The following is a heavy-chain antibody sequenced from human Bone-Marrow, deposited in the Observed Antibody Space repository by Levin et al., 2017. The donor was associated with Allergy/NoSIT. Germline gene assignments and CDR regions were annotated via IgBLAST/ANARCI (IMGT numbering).Heavy chain of an antibody. Sequence: SETLSLTCAVSGGSISSGGYSWSWIRQPPGKGLEWIGYIYHSWSTYYNPSLKSRVTISVDRSKNQFSLKLSSVTAADTAVYYCARDRGGSFLDYWGQGTLVTVSS. D-gene: IGHD1-26*01. CDR3: ARDRGGSFLDY. J-gene: IGHJ4*02. CDR2: IYHSWST. V-gene: IGHV4-30-2*01. CDR1: GGSISSGGYS.